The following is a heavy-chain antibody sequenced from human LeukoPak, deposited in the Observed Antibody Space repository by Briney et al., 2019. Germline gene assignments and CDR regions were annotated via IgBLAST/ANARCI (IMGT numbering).Heavy chain of an antibody. V-gene: IGHV3-43*02. CDR1: GLPIADFA. CDR2: ISGDGVST. J-gene: IGHJ4*02. Sequence: QAGGSLRLSCVASGLPIADFAMHWVPQAPGKGLEWVSLISGDGVSTFYADSVKGRFSISRDNSKNSLYLEMNSLRTEDAAMYYCAKESGKFDYWGQGTLVAVSS. CDR3: AKESGKFDY.